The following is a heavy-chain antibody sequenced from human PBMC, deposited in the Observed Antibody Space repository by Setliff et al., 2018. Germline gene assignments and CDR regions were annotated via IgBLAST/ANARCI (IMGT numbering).Heavy chain of an antibody. CDR3: ARGRAGHSGH. V-gene: IGHV4-30-4*08. J-gene: IGHJ4*02. D-gene: IGHD6-19*01. CDR1: GGTFSDYY. Sequence: PSETLSLTCAASGGTFSDYYWTWIRQPPGKGLEWIGYIYYSGSTSYYNPSLKSRVTISVDTSKNQFSLKLSSVTAADTAVYYCARGRAGHSGHWGQGTLVTVSS. CDR2: IYYSGST.